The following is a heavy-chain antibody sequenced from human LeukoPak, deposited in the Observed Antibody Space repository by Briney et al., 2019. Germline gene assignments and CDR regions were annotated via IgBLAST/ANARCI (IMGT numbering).Heavy chain of an antibody. CDR1: GFTFSSYG. Sequence: GGSLRLSCAASGFTFSSYGMHWVRQAPGKGQEWMSFIRYDGSNEYYADSVKGRFTIYRDNSKNTLYLQMNSLRAEDTAVYYCANSLQGFSYGPGPLDYWGQGTLVTVSS. D-gene: IGHD5-18*01. CDR2: IRYDGSNE. CDR3: ANSLQGFSYGPGPLDY. V-gene: IGHV3-30*02. J-gene: IGHJ4*02.